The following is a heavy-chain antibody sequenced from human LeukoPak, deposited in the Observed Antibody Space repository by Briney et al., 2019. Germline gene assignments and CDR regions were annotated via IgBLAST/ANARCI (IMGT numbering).Heavy chain of an antibody. D-gene: IGHD1-7*01. CDR1: GFTFSSYA. CDR3: AKRPYIGGAASARNYYYFDY. CDR2: ITDSGSGT. Sequence: GGSLRLSCAASGFTFSSYAMSWVRLAPGKGLQWVSSITDSGSGTYYADSVKGRFTISRDNSKNMLYLQMNSLRAEDTAVYYCAKRPYIGGAASARNYYYFDYWGQGTVVTVSS. V-gene: IGHV3-23*01. J-gene: IGHJ4*02.